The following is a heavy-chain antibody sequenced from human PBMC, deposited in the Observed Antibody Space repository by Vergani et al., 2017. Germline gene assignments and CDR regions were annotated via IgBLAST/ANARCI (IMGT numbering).Heavy chain of an antibody. D-gene: IGHD3-22*01. CDR2: IYHSGST. CDR3: ARDGYYDSSGRTFDY. Sequence: QVQLQESGPGLVKPSGTLSLTCAVSGGSISSSNWWSWVRQPPGKGLEWIEEIYHSGSTNYNPSLKSRVTISVDKSKNQFSLKLSSVTAADTAVYYCARDGYYDSSGRTFDYWGQGTLVTVSS. CDR1: GGSISSSNW. V-gene: IGHV4-4*02. J-gene: IGHJ4*02.